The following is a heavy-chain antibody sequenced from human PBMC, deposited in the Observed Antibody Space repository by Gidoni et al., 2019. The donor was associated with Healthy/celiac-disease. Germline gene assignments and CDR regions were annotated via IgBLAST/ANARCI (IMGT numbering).Heavy chain of an antibody. J-gene: IGHJ5*02. CDR1: GSAFSSYA. D-gene: IGHD3-3*01. CDR3: AKDENYDVWTNNWFDP. Sequence: EGQLFESGGGLVQAGGFVRPSCAASGSAFSSYAISWVREALGRGLGWVSANSGSGSSTYYADSVKSRFTISRDYTKNALYLQMNSRRAEDTAVYYWAKDENYDVWTNNWFDPWGQGTLVTVSS. CDR2: NSGSGSST. V-gene: IGHV3-23*01.